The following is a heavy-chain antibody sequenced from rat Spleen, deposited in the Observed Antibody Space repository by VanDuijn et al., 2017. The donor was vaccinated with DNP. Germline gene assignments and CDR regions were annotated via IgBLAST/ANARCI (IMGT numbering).Heavy chain of an antibody. CDR1: GFTFNNYW. Sequence: EVQLVESGGGLVQPGGSLKLSCVASGFTFNNYWMTWVRQAPGKGLEWVASITNAGGSTYYPDAVKGRLTVSRDSAKSHLYLKMNSLGSEDTATYYCTRINYGGYPSYAMDAWGQGTSVTVSS. D-gene: IGHD1-11*01. CDR3: TRINYGGYPSYAMDA. J-gene: IGHJ4*01. CDR2: ITNAGGST. V-gene: IGHV5-31*01.